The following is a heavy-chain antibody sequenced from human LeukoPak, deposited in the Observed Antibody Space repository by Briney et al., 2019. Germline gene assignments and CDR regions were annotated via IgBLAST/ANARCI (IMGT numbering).Heavy chain of an antibody. CDR2: INPSGGST. CDR1: GYTFTSYY. V-gene: IGHV1-46*01. J-gene: IGHJ5*02. CDR3: ARNGATVTTFDP. D-gene: IGHD4-17*01. Sequence: ASVKVSCKASGYTFTSYYMHWVRQAPGQGLEWMGMINPSGGSTSYAQKFQGRVTMTRDTSTSTVYMELSSLRSEDTAVYHCARNGATVTTFDPWGQGTLVTVSS.